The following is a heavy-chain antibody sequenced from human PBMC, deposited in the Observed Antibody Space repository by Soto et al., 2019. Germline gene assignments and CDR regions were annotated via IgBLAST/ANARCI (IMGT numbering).Heavy chain of an antibody. V-gene: IGHV1-69*01. CDR3: AMSFTVTTEYYFDY. Sequence: QVQPVQSGAEVKKPGSSVKVSYKASGATLRSYGISWVRQAPGQGLEWMGGTIPIFGTTNYAQNFHGRITITADESTSTTYMEMSSLRSDDTAVYYCAMSFTVTTEYYFDYWGQGTLVTVSS. D-gene: IGHD4-17*01. J-gene: IGHJ4*02. CDR2: TIPIFGTT. CDR1: GATLRSYG.